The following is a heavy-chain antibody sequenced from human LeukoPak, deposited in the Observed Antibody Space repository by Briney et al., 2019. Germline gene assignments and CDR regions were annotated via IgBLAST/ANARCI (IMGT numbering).Heavy chain of an antibody. CDR1: GDSVSSNIAA. D-gene: IGHD6-19*01. Sequence: SQTLSLTCAISGDSVSSNIAAWHWIRQSPSRGLEWLGRTYHRSKWHYDYAVSVKGRITINPDTSKNQFSLQLNSVTPKDTAVYYCARVVRPAVAGSDWFDPWGQGTLVTVSS. CDR3: ARVVRPAVAGSDWFDP. J-gene: IGHJ5*02. CDR2: TYHRSKWHY. V-gene: IGHV6-1*01.